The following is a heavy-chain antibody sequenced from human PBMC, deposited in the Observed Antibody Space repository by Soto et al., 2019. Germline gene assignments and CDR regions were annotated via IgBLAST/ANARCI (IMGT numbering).Heavy chain of an antibody. CDR3: ARPGDFDI. J-gene: IGHJ3*02. CDR2: IDPSDSYT. Sequence: GESLKIPRKGSGYSFAGYWITWVRQKPGNGLEWMGRIDPSDSYTNYSPSFQGHVTISADKSISTAYLQWSSLQASDTAMDYCARPGDFDIWGQGTMVTVSS. CDR1: GYSFAGYW. D-gene: IGHD4-17*01. V-gene: IGHV5-10-1*01.